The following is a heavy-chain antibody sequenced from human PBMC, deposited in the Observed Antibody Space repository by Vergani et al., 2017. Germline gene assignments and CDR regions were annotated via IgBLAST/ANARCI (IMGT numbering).Heavy chain of an antibody. Sequence: EVKLLESGGGLVQPGGSLRLSCAASGFPFSSYAMSWVRQAPGKGLEWVSAISGSGGSTYYADSVKGRFTISRDNSKNTLYLQMNSLRAEDTAVYYCAKDRYYDSSGYHAEYFQHWGQGTLVTVSS. D-gene: IGHD3-22*01. V-gene: IGHV3-23*01. CDR2: ISGSGGST. J-gene: IGHJ1*01. CDR3: AKDRYYDSSGYHAEYFQH. CDR1: GFPFSSYA.